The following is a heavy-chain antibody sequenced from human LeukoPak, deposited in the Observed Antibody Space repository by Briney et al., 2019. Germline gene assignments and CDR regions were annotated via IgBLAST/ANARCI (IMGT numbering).Heavy chain of an antibody. CDR2: IYNSGST. CDR1: GGSISSGTYY. CDR3: ARDTTVTKDAFDI. D-gene: IGHD4-17*01. J-gene: IGHJ3*02. V-gene: IGHV4-61*02. Sequence: SETLSLTCTVSGGSISSGTYYWRWIRKPAGKGLEWIGRIYNSGSTKYNLSLTSRVTMSVDTSKNQFSLKLSSVTAADTAVYYCARDTTVTKDAFDIWGQGTMVTVSS.